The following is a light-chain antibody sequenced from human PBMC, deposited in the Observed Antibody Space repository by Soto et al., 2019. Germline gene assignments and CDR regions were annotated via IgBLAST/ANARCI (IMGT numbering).Light chain of an antibody. J-gene: IGLJ2*01. V-gene: IGLV1-40*01. CDR2: GNS. Sequence: QSVLTQPPSVSGAPGQRVTISCTGSSSNIGAGYDVHWYQQLPGTPPKLLIYGNSNRPSGVPDRFSGSKSGTSASLAITGLQAEDEADYYCQSYDSSLSGYVFGGGTKVTVL. CDR1: SSNIGAGYD. CDR3: QSYDSSLSGYV.